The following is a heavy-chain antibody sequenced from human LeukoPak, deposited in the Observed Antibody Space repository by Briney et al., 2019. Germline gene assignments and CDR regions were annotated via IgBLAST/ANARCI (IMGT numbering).Heavy chain of an antibody. Sequence: GGSLRLSCAISGFTFRRYAMYWVRQAPGKGREFVSAVSSDGDSTYYADSVKGRFTISRDNSKNTLFLQMGSLRPEDMAVYFCTRNCYDNMGPFAAFDIWGQGTMVTVAS. CDR2: VSSDGDST. CDR1: GFTFRRYA. D-gene: IGHD2-2*01. V-gene: IGHV3-64*02. J-gene: IGHJ3*02. CDR3: TRNCYDNMGPFAAFDI.